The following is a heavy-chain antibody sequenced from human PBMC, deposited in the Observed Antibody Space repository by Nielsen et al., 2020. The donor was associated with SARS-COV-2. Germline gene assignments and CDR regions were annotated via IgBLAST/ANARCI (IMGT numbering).Heavy chain of an antibody. J-gene: IGHJ6*02. D-gene: IGHD2-15*01. CDR3: ARQYTGYCSGGSCYYFHYYGMDV. V-gene: IGHV5-51*01. CDR2: IYPGDSDT. Sequence: VRQMPGKGLEWVGIIYPGDSDTRYSPSFQGQVTISADKSISTAYLQWSSLKASDTAMYYCARQYTGYCSGGSCYYFHYYGMDVWGQGTTVTVSS.